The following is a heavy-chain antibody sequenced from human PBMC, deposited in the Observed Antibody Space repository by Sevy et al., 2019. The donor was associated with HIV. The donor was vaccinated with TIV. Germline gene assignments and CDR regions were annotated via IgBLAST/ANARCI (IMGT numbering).Heavy chain of an antibody. Sequence: GGSLRLSCAASGFTVSSNYMSWVRQAPGKGLEWVSVIYAGGSTYYADSGKGRFTISRDNSKNTLYLQMNSLRAEDTAVYYCATHASDYDSTGYLERDAFDIWGQGTMVTVSS. V-gene: IGHV3-53*01. D-gene: IGHD3-22*01. CDR2: IYAGGST. CDR1: GFTVSSNY. J-gene: IGHJ3*02. CDR3: ATHASDYDSTGYLERDAFDI.